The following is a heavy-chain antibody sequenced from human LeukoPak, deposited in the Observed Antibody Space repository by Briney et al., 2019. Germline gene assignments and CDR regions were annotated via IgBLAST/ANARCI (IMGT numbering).Heavy chain of an antibody. V-gene: IGHV3-7*01. D-gene: IGHD4-23*01. CDR3: ASHPRSITVADY. Sequence: GGSLRLSCAGSGFTFSNYWMSWVRQAPGKGLEWVANIKGDGSEEYYVESVKGRFSISRDNAKNALYLQMNSLRIEDTAVYYCASHPRSITVADYWGQGTLVTVSS. CDR1: GFTFSNYW. CDR2: IKGDGSEE. J-gene: IGHJ4*02.